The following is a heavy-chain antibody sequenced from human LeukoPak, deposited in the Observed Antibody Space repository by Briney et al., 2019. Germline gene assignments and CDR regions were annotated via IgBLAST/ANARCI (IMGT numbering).Heavy chain of an antibody. CDR1: GYTFTGYY. J-gene: IGHJ5*02. Sequence: ASVKVSCKASGYTFTGYYMHWVRQAPGQGLEWMGIINPSSGSTSFAQRFQGRVTMTRDMSTSTVYMALSSLRSEDTAVYYCARTVGSTARWFDPWGQGTLVTVSS. V-gene: IGHV1-46*01. D-gene: IGHD1-26*01. CDR3: ARTVGSTARWFDP. CDR2: INPSSGST.